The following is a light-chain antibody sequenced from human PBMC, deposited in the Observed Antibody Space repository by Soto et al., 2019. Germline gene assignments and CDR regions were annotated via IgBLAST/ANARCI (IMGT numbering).Light chain of an antibody. J-gene: IGKJ2*01. Sequence: EIVLTQSPGTLPLSPGERATFSGRTSQTINTEFLPWDQQRPVLAPMRLIHSKSNRATGIPDRFRGSESGTAFTLTIRALGPEDFAVYYCQRYGSSPLYAIGQGTKLEI. V-gene: IGKV3-20*01. CDR2: SKS. CDR1: QTINTEF. CDR3: QRYGSSPLYA.